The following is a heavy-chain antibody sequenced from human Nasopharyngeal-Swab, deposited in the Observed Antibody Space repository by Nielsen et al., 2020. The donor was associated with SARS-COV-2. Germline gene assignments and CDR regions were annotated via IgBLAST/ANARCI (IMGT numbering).Heavy chain of an antibody. D-gene: IGHD2-2*01. Sequence: GGSLRLSCAASGFTFSDYGIQWVRQAPGKGLEWVGVVSSDGSNKYYSDSAKGRFALSRDNSKNTVDLQMNSLRPEDTAVYYCAKESSTYYYDNWGQGTLVTVSS. CDR1: GFTFSDYG. J-gene: IGHJ4*02. V-gene: IGHV3-30*18. CDR2: VSSDGSNK. CDR3: AKESSTYYYDN.